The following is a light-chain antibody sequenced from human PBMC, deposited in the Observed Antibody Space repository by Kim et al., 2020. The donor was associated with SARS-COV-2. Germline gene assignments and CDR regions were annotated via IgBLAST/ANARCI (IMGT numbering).Light chain of an antibody. CDR2: YDS. CDR1: NIGSKS. Sequence: VAPGRTAGITCGGNNIGSKSVHWYQQKPGQAPVLVIYYDSDRPSGIPERFSGSNSGNTATLTISRVEAGDEADYYCQVWDSSSVVFGTGTKVTVL. CDR3: QVWDSSSVV. V-gene: IGLV3-21*04. J-gene: IGLJ1*01.